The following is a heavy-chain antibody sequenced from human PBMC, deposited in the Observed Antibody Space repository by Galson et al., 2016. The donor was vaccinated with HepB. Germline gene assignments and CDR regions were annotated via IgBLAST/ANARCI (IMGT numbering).Heavy chain of an antibody. Sequence: SGAEVKKPGESLRISCKGSGYSFTTYWISWVRQMPGKGLEWMGRIDPSDSETNYSPSFQGHVTISADKSISTAYLKWSSLKASDTAMYYCARKSYYYYGMDVWGQGTTVTVSS. V-gene: IGHV5-10-1*01. J-gene: IGHJ6*02. CDR1: GYSFTTYW. CDR3: ARKSYYYYGMDV. CDR2: IDPSDSET.